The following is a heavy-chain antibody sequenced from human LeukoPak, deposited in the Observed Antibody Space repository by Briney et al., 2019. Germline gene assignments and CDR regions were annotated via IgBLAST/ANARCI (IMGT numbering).Heavy chain of an antibody. D-gene: IGHD1-26*01. Sequence: GGSLRLFCAASAFTFSDYSMNWVRQAPGKGLEWVSYISGRSSTIYYADSVKGRFTISRDNAKNSMYLQMNSLRAEDTAVYYCARDRIKSGSYYFDYWGQGTLVTVSS. CDR2: ISGRSSTI. CDR3: ARDRIKSGSYYFDY. J-gene: IGHJ4*02. V-gene: IGHV3-48*01. CDR1: AFTFSDYS.